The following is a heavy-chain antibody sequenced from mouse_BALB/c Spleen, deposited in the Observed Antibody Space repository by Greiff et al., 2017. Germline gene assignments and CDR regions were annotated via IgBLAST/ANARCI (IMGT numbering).Heavy chain of an antibody. CDR2: IDPANGNT. CDR1: GFNIKDTY. D-gene: IGHD1-2*01. CDR3: ARSGTTARYFDV. Sequence: EVQLQQSGAELVKPGASVKLSCTASGFNIKDTYMHWVKQRPEQGLEWIGRIDPANGNTKYDPKFQGKATITADTSSNTAYLQRSSLTSEDTAVYYCARSGTTARYFDVWGAGTTVTVSS. J-gene: IGHJ1*01. V-gene: IGHV14-3*02.